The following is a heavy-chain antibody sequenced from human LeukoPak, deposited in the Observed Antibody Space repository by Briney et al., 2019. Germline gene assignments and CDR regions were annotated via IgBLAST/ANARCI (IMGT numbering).Heavy chain of an antibody. CDR2: INPSGGST. J-gene: IGHJ4*02. D-gene: IGHD6-13*01. CDR1: GYTFTIYY. Sequence: ASVKVSCKASGYTFTIYYMHWVRQAPGQGLGWMGIINPSGGSTSYAQKFQGRVTMTRDTSTSTVYIELSSLRSEDTAVYYCARGVLLELRSSSWYYLDYWGEGTLVTVSS. CDR3: ARGVLLELRSSSWYYLDY. V-gene: IGHV1-46*01.